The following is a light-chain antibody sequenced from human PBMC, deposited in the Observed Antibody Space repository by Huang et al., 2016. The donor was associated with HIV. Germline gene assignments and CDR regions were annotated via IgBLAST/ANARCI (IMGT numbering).Light chain of an antibody. CDR1: QSVGSN. CDR2: AAS. J-gene: IGKJ1*01. Sequence: EIVMTQSPATLSVSPGERATLSCRACQSVGSNLAWYQQRRGQAPRLLIYAASTRATGIPARFSGSGSGTEFTLTVSSLQSEDFAVYYCQQHNSWPRTFGQGTRV. CDR3: QQHNSWPRT. V-gene: IGKV3-15*01.